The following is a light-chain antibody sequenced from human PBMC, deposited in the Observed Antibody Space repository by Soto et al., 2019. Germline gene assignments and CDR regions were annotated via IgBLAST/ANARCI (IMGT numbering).Light chain of an antibody. CDR1: QPISTW. CDR2: AAS. Sequence: DIQGTHSPSTLSASLREGFTNTVRASQPISTWLAWYQEKPGKAPKLLIYAASTLQSGVPSRFSGSGSGTDFTLTISSLQPEDFATYYCQQLNSYPLTFGGGTKVDIK. J-gene: IGKJ4*01. V-gene: IGKV1-5*01. CDR3: QQLNSYPLT.